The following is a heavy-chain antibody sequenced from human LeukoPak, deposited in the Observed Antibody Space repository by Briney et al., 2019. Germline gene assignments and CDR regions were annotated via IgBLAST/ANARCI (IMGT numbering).Heavy chain of an antibody. J-gene: IGHJ4*02. Sequence: ASVKVSCKASGYTFTGYYMHWVRQAPGQGLEWMGWINPNSGGTNYAQKFQGRVTMTRDTSISTAYMELSRLRSDDTAAYYCARDRWLRNPRGAIDYWGQGTLVTVSS. CDR3: ARDRWLRNPRGAIDY. CDR2: INPNSGGT. CDR1: GYTFTGYY. V-gene: IGHV1-2*02. D-gene: IGHD5-12*01.